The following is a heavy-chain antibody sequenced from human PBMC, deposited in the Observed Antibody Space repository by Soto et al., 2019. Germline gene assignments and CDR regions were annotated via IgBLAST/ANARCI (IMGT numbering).Heavy chain of an antibody. CDR1: VGSVSSCSYY. CDR3: ARVTGTTHGNYYYYGMDV. J-gene: IGHJ6*02. CDR2: IYYSGNT. V-gene: IGHV4-61*01. Sequence: SEPLSLTCTVSVGSVSSCSYYWSWILHPPVKGLEWIGYIYYSGNTNYNPSLKSRVTISVDTSKNQFSLRLSSVTAADTAVYYCARVTGTTHGNYYYYGMDVWGQGTTVTVSS. D-gene: IGHD1-1*01.